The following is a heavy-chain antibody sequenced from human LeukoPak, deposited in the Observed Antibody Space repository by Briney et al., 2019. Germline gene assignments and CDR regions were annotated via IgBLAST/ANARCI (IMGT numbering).Heavy chain of an antibody. J-gene: IGHJ6*03. Sequence: GGSLRLSCAASGFTFSSYGMHWVRQAPGKGLEWVAVIWHDGSSEYYADSVKGRFTISRDNSKNTLYLQMTSLRAEDTAVYYCAKSSCTSCYNYYYMDVWGKGTTVTVSS. CDR2: IWHDGSSE. CDR3: AKSSCTSCYNYYYMDV. D-gene: IGHD2-2*02. V-gene: IGHV3-33*03. CDR1: GFTFSSYG.